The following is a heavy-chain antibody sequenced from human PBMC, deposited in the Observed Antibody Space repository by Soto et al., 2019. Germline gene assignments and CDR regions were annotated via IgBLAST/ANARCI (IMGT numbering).Heavy chain of an antibody. Sequence: GASVKVSCKASGYTFTGYYMHWVRQAPGQGLEWMGIINPTGGSTTYAQKFQGRVTMTRDTSTSTVYMELSSLRSEDTAVYYCARELPDGLGYWSQGTLVTVSS. CDR3: ARELPDGLGY. CDR1: GYTFTGYY. D-gene: IGHD3-16*01. J-gene: IGHJ4*02. CDR2: INPTGGST. V-gene: IGHV1-46*01.